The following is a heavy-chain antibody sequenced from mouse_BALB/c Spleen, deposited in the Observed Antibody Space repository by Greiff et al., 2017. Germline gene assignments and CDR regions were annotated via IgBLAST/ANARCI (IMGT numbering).Heavy chain of an antibody. D-gene: IGHD2-14*01. V-gene: IGHV7-3*02. CDR1: GFTFTDYY. CDR3: ARDIKGIYRYYYAMDY. Sequence: EVKLVESGGGLVQPGGSLRLSCATSGFTFTDYYMSWVRQPPGKALEWLGFIRNKANGYTTEYSASVKGRFTISRDNSQSILYLQMNTLRAEDSATYYCARDIKGIYRYYYAMDYWGQGTSVTVSS. CDR2: IRNKANGYTT. J-gene: IGHJ4*01.